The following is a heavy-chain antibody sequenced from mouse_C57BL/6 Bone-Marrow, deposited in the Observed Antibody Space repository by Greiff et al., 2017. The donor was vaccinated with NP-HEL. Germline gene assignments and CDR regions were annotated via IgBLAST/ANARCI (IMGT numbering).Heavy chain of an antibody. CDR2: IYPGSGST. CDR3: ARGDYYGSSLYWYFDV. V-gene: IGHV1-55*01. CDR1: GYTFTSYW. Sequence: QVQLQQPGAELVKPGASVKMSCKASGYTFTSYWITWVKQRPGQGLEWIGDIYPGSGSTNYNEKFKSKATLTVDTSSCTAYMQLSSLTSEDSAVYYCARGDYYGSSLYWYFDVWGTGTTVTVSS. J-gene: IGHJ1*03. D-gene: IGHD1-1*01.